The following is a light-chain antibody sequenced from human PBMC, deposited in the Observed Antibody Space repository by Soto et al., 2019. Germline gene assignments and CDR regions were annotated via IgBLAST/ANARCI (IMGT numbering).Light chain of an antibody. CDR1: QRISTW. J-gene: IGKJ1*01. V-gene: IGKV1-5*01. CDR2: DGS. CDR3: QQYTGYST. Sequence: DIQMTQSPSTLSASVGDRVTITCRASQRISTWLAWYQQKPGRAPKVLIYDGSTLYDGLPSRFSGSRSETEFTLTINSLHADDFATYYCQQYTGYSTFGQGTKVDMK.